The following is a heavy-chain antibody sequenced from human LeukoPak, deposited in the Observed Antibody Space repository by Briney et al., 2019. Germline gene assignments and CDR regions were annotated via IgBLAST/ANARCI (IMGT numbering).Heavy chain of an antibody. V-gene: IGHV3-33*08. D-gene: IGHD3-22*01. Sequence: GGSLRLSCAASGFTFSSYSMNWVRQAPGKGLEWVAVIWYDGSNKYYADSVKGRFTISRDNSKNTLYLQMNSLRAEDTAVYYCARGAYYYEDWGQGTLVTVSP. CDR2: IWYDGSNK. CDR1: GFTFSSYS. J-gene: IGHJ4*02. CDR3: ARGAYYYED.